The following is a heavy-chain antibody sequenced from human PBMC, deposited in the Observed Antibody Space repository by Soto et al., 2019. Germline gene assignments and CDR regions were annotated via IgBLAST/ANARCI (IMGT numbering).Heavy chain of an antibody. CDR3: ARLGGFYQAFDS. V-gene: IGHV4-59*08. D-gene: IGHD3-22*01. J-gene: IGHJ4*02. CDR2: IYYSGST. Sequence: PSETLSLTCTVSGGSISSYYWSWIRQPPGKGLEWIGYIYYSGSTNYNPSLKSRVTISVDRSKNQFPLKLTSVTAADTAVYYCARLGGFYQAFDSWGQGTLVTVSS. CDR1: GGSISSYY.